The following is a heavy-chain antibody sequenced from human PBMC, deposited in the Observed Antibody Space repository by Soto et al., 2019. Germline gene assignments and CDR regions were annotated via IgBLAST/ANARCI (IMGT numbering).Heavy chain of an antibody. J-gene: IGHJ4*02. CDR3: AHNCVWGSYRYPFDY. D-gene: IGHD3-16*02. CDR1: GFSLSTSGVG. CDR2: IYWDDDK. Sequence: QITLKESGPTLVKPTQTLTLTCTFSGFSLSTSGVGVGWIRQPPGKALEWLALIYWDDDKRYSPSLKSRLTITKDTSKNQVVLTMTNMDPVDTATYYCAHNCVWGSYRYPFDYWGQGTLVTVSS. V-gene: IGHV2-5*02.